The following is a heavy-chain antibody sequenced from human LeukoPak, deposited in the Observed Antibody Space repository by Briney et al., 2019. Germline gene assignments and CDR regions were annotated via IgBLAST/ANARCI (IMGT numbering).Heavy chain of an antibody. CDR2: TYYSGST. Sequence: PWETLSLTCTVSGGSISSYYWSWIRQPPGKGLEWIGYTYYSGSTNYNPSLKSRVTISVDTSKNQFSLKLSSVTAADTAVYYCARVWYDSSGYYHPFDYWGQGTLVTVSS. J-gene: IGHJ4*02. CDR3: ARVWYDSSGYYHPFDY. CDR1: GGSISSYY. V-gene: IGHV4-59*01. D-gene: IGHD3-22*01.